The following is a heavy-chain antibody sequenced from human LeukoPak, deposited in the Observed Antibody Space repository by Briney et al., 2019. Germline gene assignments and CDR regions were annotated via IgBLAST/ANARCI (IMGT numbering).Heavy chain of an antibody. V-gene: IGHV4-59*01. CDR3: AREGGTGAYTDDAFDI. Sequence: SETLSLTCTVSGGSISSYYWSWIRQPPGKGLEWIGYIYYSGSTNYNPSLKSRVTISVDTSKNQFSLKLSSVTAADTAVYYCAREGGTGAYTDDAFDIWGQGTMVTVSS. CDR2: IYYSGST. J-gene: IGHJ3*02. CDR1: GGSISSYY. D-gene: IGHD7-27*01.